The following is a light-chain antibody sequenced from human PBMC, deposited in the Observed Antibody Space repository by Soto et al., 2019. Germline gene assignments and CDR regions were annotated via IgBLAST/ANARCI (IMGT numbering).Light chain of an antibody. V-gene: IGKV1-33*01. J-gene: IGKJ4*01. CDR1: QDIAHY. Sequence: DIQMTQSPSSLSASVGDRVTITCQASQDIAHYLTWYRQKPGKAPELLIYDASNLEIGVPSRFSGSGSGTDFTFTISSLQPEDIATYYCQQYRNVPPHTFGGGTRVEIK. CDR2: DAS. CDR3: QQYRNVPPHT.